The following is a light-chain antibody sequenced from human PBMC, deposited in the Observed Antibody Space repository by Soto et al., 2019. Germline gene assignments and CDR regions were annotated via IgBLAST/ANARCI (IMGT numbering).Light chain of an antibody. CDR1: QSVSSNY. V-gene: IGKV3-20*01. Sequence: EIVLTQSPGTLSLSPGERATLSCRASQSVSSNYLTWYQQKPGQAPRLLIYGASTRATGIPDRFRGSGSGTDFTLTISRLEPEDFAVYYCQHYGSSRITFGGGNKVEIK. J-gene: IGKJ4*01. CDR3: QHYGSSRIT. CDR2: GAS.